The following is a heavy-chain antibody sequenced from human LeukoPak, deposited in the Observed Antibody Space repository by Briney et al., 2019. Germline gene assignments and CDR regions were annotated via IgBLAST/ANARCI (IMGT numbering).Heavy chain of an antibody. D-gene: IGHD1-1*01. CDR2: ISGSGTTI. Sequence: PGGSLRLSCAASGFTFSNYDLNWVRQAPGKGLEWVSYISGSGTTIFYADSVKGRFTIPRDNVKNSLYLQMNSLRAEDTAVYYCARESSGWNENYWGQGTLVTVSS. V-gene: IGHV3-48*01. CDR1: GFTFSNYD. CDR3: ARESSGWNENY. J-gene: IGHJ4*02.